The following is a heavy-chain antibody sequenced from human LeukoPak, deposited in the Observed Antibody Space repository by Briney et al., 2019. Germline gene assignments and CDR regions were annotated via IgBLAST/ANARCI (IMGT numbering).Heavy chain of an antibody. D-gene: IGHD3-10*01. CDR3: AKLGMVRGVTTPY. CDR1: GFTFSSYA. CDR2: ISGSGGST. J-gene: IGHJ4*02. V-gene: IGHV3-23*01. Sequence: GGSLRLSCAASGFTFSSYAMSWVCQAPGKGLEWVSAISGSGGSTYYADSVKGRFTISRDNSKNTLYLQMNSLRAEDTAVYYCAKLGMVRGVTTPYWGQGTLVTVSS.